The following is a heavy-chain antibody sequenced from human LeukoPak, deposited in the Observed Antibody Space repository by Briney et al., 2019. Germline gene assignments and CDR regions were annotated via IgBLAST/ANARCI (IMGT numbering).Heavy chain of an antibody. CDR3: ASSITMVRGVIMY. Sequence: SETLSLTCAVYGGSFSGYYWSWIRQPPGKGLEWIGEINHSGSTNYNPSLKSRVTISVDTSKNQFSLKLSSVTAADTAVYYCASSITMVRGVIMYWGQGTLVTVSS. J-gene: IGHJ4*02. CDR2: INHSGST. V-gene: IGHV4-34*01. CDR1: GGSFSGYY. D-gene: IGHD3-10*01.